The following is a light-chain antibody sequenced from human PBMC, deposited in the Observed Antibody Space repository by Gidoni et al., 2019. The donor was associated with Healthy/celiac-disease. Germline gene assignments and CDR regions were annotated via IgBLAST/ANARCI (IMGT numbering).Light chain of an antibody. CDR3: QQYGSSPWT. J-gene: IGKJ1*01. Sequence: EIELTQSPGTLSLSTGDRATLSCRASHSVSSSYLAWYRQKPGQAPRLLIYGASSRASGIPDRFSGSGSGTDFTLTISRLEPEDFAVYYCQQYGSSPWTFGQGTKVEIK. CDR2: GAS. CDR1: HSVSSSY. V-gene: IGKV3-20*01.